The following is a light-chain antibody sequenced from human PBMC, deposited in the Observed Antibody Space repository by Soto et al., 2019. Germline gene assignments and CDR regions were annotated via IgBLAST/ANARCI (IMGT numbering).Light chain of an antibody. Sequence: QSALTQPASVSGSPGHSITISCTGTSSDVGGYNYVSWYQQHPGKAPKLMIYDVSNRPSGVSNRFSGSKSGNTASLTISGLQAEDEAVYYCSSYTSSSTLAFGGGTKLTVL. V-gene: IGLV2-14*01. CDR3: SSYTSSSTLA. J-gene: IGLJ3*02. CDR1: SSDVGGYNY. CDR2: DVS.